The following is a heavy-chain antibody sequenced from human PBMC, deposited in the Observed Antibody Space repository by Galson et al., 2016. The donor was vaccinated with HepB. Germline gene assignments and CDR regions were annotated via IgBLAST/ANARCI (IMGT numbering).Heavy chain of an antibody. J-gene: IGHJ6*04. CDR2: INPNSGGT. V-gene: IGHV1-2*02. D-gene: IGHD3-10*01. CDR1: GYTFSGYY. Sequence: SVKVSCKASGYTFSGYYMHWVRQAPGQGPEWMGWINPNSGGTNYAQKFQGRVTMTRDTSFSTAYMELSRLRSDDTAVYYCARDRYYGSGRGMDVWGRGTTVTVSS. CDR3: ARDRYYGSGRGMDV.